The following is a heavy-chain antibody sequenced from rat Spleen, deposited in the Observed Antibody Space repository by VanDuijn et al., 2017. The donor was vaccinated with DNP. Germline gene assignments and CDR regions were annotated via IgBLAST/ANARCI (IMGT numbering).Heavy chain of an antibody. D-gene: IGHD4-3*01. CDR2: ISHGGSAT. CDR3: VRWNSGHFDY. Sequence: EVQLVESGGGLVQPGRSLKLSCAASGFTFSDYNMAWVRQTPKKGLEWVATISHGGSATYYRDSVKGRFTISRDNAKNTLYLQMNSLRSEDMATYYCVRWNSGHFDYWGQGVMVPVSS. J-gene: IGHJ2*01. CDR1: GFTFSDYN. V-gene: IGHV5-7*01.